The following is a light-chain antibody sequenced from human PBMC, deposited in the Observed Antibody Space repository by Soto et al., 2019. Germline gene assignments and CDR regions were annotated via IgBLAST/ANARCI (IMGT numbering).Light chain of an antibody. CDR1: SSNIGSNY. CDR2: RNN. CDR3: SAWDDSLSGYV. Sequence: QSVLTQPPSASGTPGQRVTISCSGSSSNIGSNYVYWYQQLPGTAPKIIIYRNNQRPSGVPDRISGSKSGTSASLAISGLRSEDEADYYCSAWDDSLSGYVFGTG. J-gene: IGLJ1*01. V-gene: IGLV1-47*01.